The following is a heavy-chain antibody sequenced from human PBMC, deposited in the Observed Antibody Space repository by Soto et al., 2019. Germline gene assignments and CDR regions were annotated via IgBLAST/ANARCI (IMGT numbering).Heavy chain of an antibody. CDR1: GFTFSSYW. Sequence: GGSLRLSCAASGFTFSSYWMSWVRQAPGKGLEWVANIKQDGSEKYYVDSVKGRFTISRDNAKNSLYLQMNSLRAEDTAVYYCARDSLITIFGVVPIMDVWGQGTTVTVSS. V-gene: IGHV3-7*03. CDR2: IKQDGSEK. CDR3: ARDSLITIFGVVPIMDV. J-gene: IGHJ6*02. D-gene: IGHD3-3*01.